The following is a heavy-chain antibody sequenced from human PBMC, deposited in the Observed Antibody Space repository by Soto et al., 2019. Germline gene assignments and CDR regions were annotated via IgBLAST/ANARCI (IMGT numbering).Heavy chain of an antibody. CDR1: GGSISSGGYY. J-gene: IGHJ4*02. CDR3: AIYYDILTGQGLYYFDN. D-gene: IGHD3-9*01. V-gene: IGHV4-31*03. CDR2: IHYSGTT. Sequence: QVQLQESGPGLVKPSQTLSLTCTVSGGSISSGGYYWSWIRQHPGKGLEWIGYIHYSGTTYYNPSLKSRVTISVDTSKNQFSLKLSSVTAADTAVYYCAIYYDILTGQGLYYFDNWGQGTLVTVSS.